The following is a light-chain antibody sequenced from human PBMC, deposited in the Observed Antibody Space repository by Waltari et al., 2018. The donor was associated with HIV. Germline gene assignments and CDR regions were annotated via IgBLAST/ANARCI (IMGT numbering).Light chain of an antibody. J-gene: IGKJ5*01. CDR3: MQALQTPPT. CDR2: VGS. Sequence: VMTQPPLSLPATPGAPASISCWSSQSLLHNNGYIYLEWNLQKPGQSPQLLIYVGSNRASGVPDRFSGSGSGTDYTLKIRGVEDEDVGVYYCMQALQTPPTFGKGTRLEIK. V-gene: IGKV2-28*01. CDR1: QSLLHNNGYIY.